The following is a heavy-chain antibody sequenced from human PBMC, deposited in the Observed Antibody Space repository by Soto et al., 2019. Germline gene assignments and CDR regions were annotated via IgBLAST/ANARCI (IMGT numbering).Heavy chain of an antibody. CDR2: INPNSGGT. D-gene: IGHD1-26*01. V-gene: IGHV1-2*04. CDR3: ARGALGATYPYGMDV. J-gene: IGHJ6*02. CDR1: GYTFTGYY. Sequence: ASVKVPCKACGYTFTGYYMHWVRQAPGQGLEWMGWINPNSGGTNYAQKFQGWVTMIRDTSISTAYMELSRLRSDDTAVYYCARGALGATYPYGMDVWGQGTTVTVSS.